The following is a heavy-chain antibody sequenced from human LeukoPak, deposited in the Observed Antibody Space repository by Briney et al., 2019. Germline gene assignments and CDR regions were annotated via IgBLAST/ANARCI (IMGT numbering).Heavy chain of an antibody. Sequence: PGGSLRPSCAASGFTVSSHYMTWVRQAPGKGLEWVSLISSGSSTYYADSVKGRFTISRDNSKNTLYLQLNSLRADDTAVYYCARRRSKAYENWGQGTLVTVSS. CDR3: ARRRSKAYEN. J-gene: IGHJ4*02. CDR1: GFTVSSHY. CDR2: ISSGSST. V-gene: IGHV3-53*01. D-gene: IGHD3-22*01.